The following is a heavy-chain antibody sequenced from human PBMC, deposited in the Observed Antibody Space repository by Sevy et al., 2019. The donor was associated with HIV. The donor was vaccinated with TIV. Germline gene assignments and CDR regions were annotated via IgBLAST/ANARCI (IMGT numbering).Heavy chain of an antibody. CDR2: ISYDGGIK. CDR3: ARADAVGSGYYGMDV. CDR1: RFTFSSHA. J-gene: IGHJ6*02. D-gene: IGHD6-25*01. Sequence: GGSLRLSCAASRFTFSSHAMHWVRQAPGKGLEWLAVISYDGGIKYYADSVKGRFTISRDNSQNTLSLQMNSLRPEDTAVYYCARADAVGSGYYGMDVWGQGTTVTVS. V-gene: IGHV3-30-3*01.